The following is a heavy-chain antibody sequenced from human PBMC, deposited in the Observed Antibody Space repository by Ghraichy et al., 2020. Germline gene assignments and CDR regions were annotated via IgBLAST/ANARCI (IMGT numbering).Heavy chain of an antibody. CDR2: IDSPSRTI. J-gene: IGHJ5*02. V-gene: IGHV3-48*01. CDR1: GFALSMYS. CDR3: AREDGVCTSTSCPRGWFDP. D-gene: IGHD2-2*01. Sequence: ETLSLTCAASGFALSMYSMNWVRQTPGRGLEWVSYIDSPSRTIYYADSVKGRFTISRDNAKNSLYLQMNSLRAEDTAVYYCAREDGVCTSTSCPRGWFDPWGQGTLVTVSS.